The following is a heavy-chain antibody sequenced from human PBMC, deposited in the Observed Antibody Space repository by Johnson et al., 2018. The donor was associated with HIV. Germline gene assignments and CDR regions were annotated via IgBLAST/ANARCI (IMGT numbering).Heavy chain of an antibody. J-gene: IGHJ3*02. CDR3: TTDWVDYYDSSGYFYDAFDI. CDR1: GFTFSSYG. Sequence: QVQLVESGGGVVRPGGSLRLSCAASGFTFSSYGMHWVRQAPGKGLEWVAVVWSDGIHKYYADSVRGRFTISRDNSKNTLYLQMNSLKTEDTSVYYCTTDWVDYYDSSGYFYDAFDIWGLGTLVTVSS. D-gene: IGHD3-22*01. V-gene: IGHV3-33*01. CDR2: VWSDGIHK.